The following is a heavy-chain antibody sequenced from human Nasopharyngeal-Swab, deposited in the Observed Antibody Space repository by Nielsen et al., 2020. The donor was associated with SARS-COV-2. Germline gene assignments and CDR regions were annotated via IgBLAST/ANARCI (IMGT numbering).Heavy chain of an antibody. J-gene: IGHJ6*03. V-gene: IGHV1-3*01. D-gene: IGHD1-1*01. CDR2: INAGNGNT. CDR3: ARAGEAYYYYYMDV. Sequence: WVGQAPGQRLEWMGWINAGNGNTKCSQKFQGRVTITRDTSAGTAYMELSSLRSEDTAVYYCARAGEAYYYYYMDVWGKGTTVTVSS.